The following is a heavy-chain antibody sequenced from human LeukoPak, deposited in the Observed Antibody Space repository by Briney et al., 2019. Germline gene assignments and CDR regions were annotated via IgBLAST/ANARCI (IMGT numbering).Heavy chain of an antibody. CDR2: ICYSGST. CDR1: GGSISSGDYH. CDR3: AEGEVGGGN. V-gene: IGHV4-30-4*01. Sequence: SETLSLTCTVSGGSISSGDYHWSWIRQPPGMGLEWIGYICYSGSTYYRPSLRSRVTVSVDTPKNQFSLKLGSVTAADTAVYYRAEGEVGGGNWGPGIPVTVSP. D-gene: IGHD3-16*01. J-gene: IGHJ4*02.